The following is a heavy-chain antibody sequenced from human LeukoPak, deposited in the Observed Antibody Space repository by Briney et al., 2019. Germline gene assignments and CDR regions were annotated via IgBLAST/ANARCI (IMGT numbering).Heavy chain of an antibody. CDR3: ARSDGYGLIGI. CDR1: GVSISSGSNY. J-gene: IGHJ3*02. CDR2: IYSRGST. Sequence: SETLSLTCSVAGVSISSGSNYWGWIRQPPGKTLEWIGSIYSRGSTYYNPSLKSRVIILFDTARNHFSLNLSSVTAADTAVYYCARSDGYGLIGIWGQGTMVTVSS. V-gene: IGHV4-39*07. D-gene: IGHD3-10*01.